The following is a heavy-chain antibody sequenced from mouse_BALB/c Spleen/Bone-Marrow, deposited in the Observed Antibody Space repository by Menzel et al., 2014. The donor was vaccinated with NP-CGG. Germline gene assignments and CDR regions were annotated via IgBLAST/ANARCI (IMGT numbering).Heavy chain of an antibody. Sequence: EVKLVESGGGLAQPGGSLKLSCATSGYTFTDYYMNWVRQPPGQALEWLAFIRNKASGYTTEHNESVKGRFTISRDNSQSILYLHMNTLRAEDSAAYYCARDMGGIHFDSWGQGTTLTVSS. CDR1: GYTFTDYY. CDR3: ARDMGGIHFDS. D-gene: IGHD4-1*01. CDR2: IRNKASGYTT. V-gene: IGHV7-3*02. J-gene: IGHJ2*01.